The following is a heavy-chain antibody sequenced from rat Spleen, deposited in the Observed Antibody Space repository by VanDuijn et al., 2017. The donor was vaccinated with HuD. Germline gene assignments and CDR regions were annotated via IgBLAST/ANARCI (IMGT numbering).Heavy chain of an antibody. Sequence: EVQLVESGGGLVQPGRSLKLSCVASGFTFNNYWMTWIRQAPGKGLEWVASITNTGGSTYYLDSVKGRFTISRDNAKSTLYLQMNSLRSEDTATYYCAKLSSGFPYWGQGTLVTVSS. D-gene: IGHD1-12*01. V-gene: IGHV5-31*01. CDR3: AKLSSGFPY. CDR1: GFTFNNYW. CDR2: ITNTGGST. J-gene: IGHJ3*01.